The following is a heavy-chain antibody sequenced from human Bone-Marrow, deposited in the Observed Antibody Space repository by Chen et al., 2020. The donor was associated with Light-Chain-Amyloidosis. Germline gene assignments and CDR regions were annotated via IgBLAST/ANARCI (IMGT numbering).Heavy chain of an antibody. J-gene: IGHJ4*02. CDR2: IYPDDSDA. CDR3: ARRRDGYNFDY. CDR1: GYTFPNYW. D-gene: IGHD5-12*01. V-gene: IGHV5-51*01. Sequence: EVPLEQSGPEVKQPGESLKISCKGSGYTFPNYWIGWVRQMPGKGLEWMGVIYPDDSDARYSPSFEGQVTISADKSITTAYLQWRSLKASDTAMYYCARRRDGYNFDYWGQGTLVTVSS.